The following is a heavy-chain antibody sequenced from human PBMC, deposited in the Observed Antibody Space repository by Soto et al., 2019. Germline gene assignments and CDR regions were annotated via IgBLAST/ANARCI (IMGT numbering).Heavy chain of an antibody. CDR2: ITTFNGNT. D-gene: IGHD6-13*01. V-gene: IGHV1-18*01. J-gene: IGHJ5*02. CDR1: GYSFTNHG. Sequence: GASVKVSCKTSGYSFTNHGISWVRQAPGQGLEWMGWITTFNGNTNYAHKYQGRLTITTDSSTSTVYMELRSLGSDDTAVYYCAREGIAAARIDWFDPWGQGTLVTVSS. CDR3: AREGIAAARIDWFDP.